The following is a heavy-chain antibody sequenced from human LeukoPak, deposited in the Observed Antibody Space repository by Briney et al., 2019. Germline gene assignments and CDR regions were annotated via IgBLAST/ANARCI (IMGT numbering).Heavy chain of an antibody. CDR1: GYTFTSYD. V-gene: IGHV1-2*02. CDR3: ARDRAALPDY. CDR2: INPNSGGT. Sequence: ASVKVSCKASGYTFTSYDINWVRQAPGQGLEWMGWINPNSGGTNYAQKFQGRVTMTRDTSISTAYMELSRLRSDDTAVYYCARDRAALPDYWGQGTLVTVSS. D-gene: IGHD6-6*01. J-gene: IGHJ4*02.